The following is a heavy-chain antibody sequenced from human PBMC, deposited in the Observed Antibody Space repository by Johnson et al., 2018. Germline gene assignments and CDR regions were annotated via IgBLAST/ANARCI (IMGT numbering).Heavy chain of an antibody. CDR3: AKDPVTKVGSYAQYYYFYMDV. CDR2: LSYDGNNA. Sequence: QVQLVESGGGVVQPGRSLRLSCAASGFTFSYYGMHWVRQAPGKGPEWVAALSYDGNNAFYADSVKGRFTISRDNSKNTLYPQMNSLRAEDTAVYYCAKDPVTKVGSYAQYYYFYMDVWGKGTTVTVSS. D-gene: IGHD2-2*01. V-gene: IGHV3-30*18. J-gene: IGHJ6*03. CDR1: GFTFSYYG.